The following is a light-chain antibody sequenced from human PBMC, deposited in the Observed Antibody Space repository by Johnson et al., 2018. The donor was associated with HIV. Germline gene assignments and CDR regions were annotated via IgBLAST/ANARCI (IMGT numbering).Light chain of an antibody. Sequence: QAVLTQPPSVSAAPGQKVTISCSGTSSNIGNNYVSWYQQFPGIAPKLVIYDNNNRPSGIPDRFSGSKSGTSATLGITGLQTGDEADYYCGTWGGVFGTGTKVTVL. J-gene: IGLJ1*01. CDR1: SSNIGNNY. CDR2: DNN. CDR3: GTWGGV. V-gene: IGLV1-51*01.